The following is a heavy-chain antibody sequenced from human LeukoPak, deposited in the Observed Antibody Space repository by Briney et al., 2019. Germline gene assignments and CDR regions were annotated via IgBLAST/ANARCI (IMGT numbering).Heavy chain of an antibody. CDR3: ARHTTSATALDS. Sequence: GGSLRLSCAASGFTFSTYAMGWVRQAPGKGLEWVSSTTSGGGTIYADSLKGRFTISRDNSKSTLYLQMNSLRAEDTALYYCARHTTSATALDSWGQGTLVIVSS. V-gene: IGHV3-23*01. D-gene: IGHD1-26*01. CDR2: TTSGGGT. J-gene: IGHJ4*02. CDR1: GFTFSTYA.